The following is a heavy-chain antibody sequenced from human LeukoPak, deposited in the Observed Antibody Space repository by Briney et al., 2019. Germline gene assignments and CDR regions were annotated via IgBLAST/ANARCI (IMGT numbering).Heavy chain of an antibody. CDR3: ARDLFGQRVMERKVY. CDR2: ISSSVSTL. CDR1: GFTFSDYY. V-gene: IGHV3-11*04. J-gene: IGHJ4*02. D-gene: IGHD1-1*01. Sequence: GGSLRLSCAASGFTFSDYYMSWIRQAPGKGLEWVSYISSSVSTLYYADSVKGRFTISRDNAKNSLYLQMNSLTVEDTAVYYCARDLFGQRVMERKVYWGQGTLVTVSS.